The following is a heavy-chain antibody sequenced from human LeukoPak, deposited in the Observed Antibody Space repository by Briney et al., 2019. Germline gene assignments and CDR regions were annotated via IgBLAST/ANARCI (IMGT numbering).Heavy chain of an antibody. J-gene: IGHJ4*02. CDR2: IYYSGST. CDR1: GGSISSYY. D-gene: IGHD3-3*01. V-gene: IGHV4-59*01. CDR3: ARFLEWLSVDY. Sequence: PSETLSLTCTVPGGSISSYYWSWIRQPPGKGLEWIGYIYYSGSTNYNPSLKSRVTISVDTSKNQFSLKLSSVTAADTAVYYCARFLEWLSVDYWGQGTLVTVSS.